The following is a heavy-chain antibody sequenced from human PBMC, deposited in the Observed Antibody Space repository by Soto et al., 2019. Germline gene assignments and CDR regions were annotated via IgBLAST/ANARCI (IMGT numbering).Heavy chain of an antibody. D-gene: IGHD2-21*02. J-gene: IGHJ4*02. V-gene: IGHV1-18*01. CDR1: GYSFTSYG. Sequence: GASVKVSCKTSGYSFTSYGIGWVRQAPGEGLEWMGWISAYNDNTNYAQKLQGRVTMTTDTSTSTAYMELRSLRSDDTAVYYCARDLVTLCGADFYLGYWGQGTLVTVSS. CDR2: ISAYNDNT. CDR3: ARDLVTLCGADFYLGY.